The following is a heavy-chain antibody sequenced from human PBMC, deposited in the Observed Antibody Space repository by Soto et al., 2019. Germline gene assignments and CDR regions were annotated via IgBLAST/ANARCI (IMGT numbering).Heavy chain of an antibody. CDR3: TRAGILTTPYYSDY. D-gene: IGHD2-21*01. Sequence: EVPLVESGGGLVQPEGSLRLSCAASGFIFSDHYMDWFRQAPGKGLEWVGRVRHKIFSYTTEYAASVKDRFITSRDDSRNSLYLQMNTLTTEYTAMYYCTRAGILTTPYYSDYWGQGTVVTVSS. J-gene: IGHJ4*02. CDR1: GFIFSDHY. CDR2: VRHKIFSYTT. V-gene: IGHV3-72*01.